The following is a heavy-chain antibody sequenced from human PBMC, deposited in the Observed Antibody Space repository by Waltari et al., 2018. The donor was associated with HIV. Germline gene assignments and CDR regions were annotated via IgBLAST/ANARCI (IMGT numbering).Heavy chain of an antibody. CDR3: TRGGGSWIQETHYYKAFDV. Sequence: QLLQSGPETRKPGASVKISCKASGYDFTSYGISWVRRAPGVGLAWVGWVWAYDGNIEIDRKFKDRVSLTTDTSTTTAFLEVRSLMVDDTAIYYCTRGGGSWIQETHYYKAFDVWGQGTTVTVSS. V-gene: IGHV1-18*01. J-gene: IGHJ6*02. D-gene: IGHD5-18*01. CDR1: GYDFTSYG. CDR2: VWAYDGNI.